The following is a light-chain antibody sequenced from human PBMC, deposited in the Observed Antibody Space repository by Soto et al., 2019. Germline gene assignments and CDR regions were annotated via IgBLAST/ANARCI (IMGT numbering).Light chain of an antibody. CDR1: RSNIGSYY. V-gene: IGLV1-47*01. CDR3: SAWDDSLSGPV. J-gene: IGLJ2*01. CDR2: RSN. Sequence: QSVLTQPPSASGTPGQRVTISCSGSRSNIGSYYVYWYQQFPGTAPKLLIYRSNQRPSGVPDRFSGSKSGTSASLAISGLRSEDEAEYYCSAWDDSLSGPVFGGGTKLTVL.